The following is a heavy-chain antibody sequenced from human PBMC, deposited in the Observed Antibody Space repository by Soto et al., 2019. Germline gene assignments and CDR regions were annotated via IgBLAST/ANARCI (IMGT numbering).Heavy chain of an antibody. Sequence: SQTLSLTCAISGDSVSSNSAALNLIMQSPSRGLEWLGRTYYRSKWYNDYAVSVKSRITINPDTSKNQFSLQLNSVTPEDTAVYYCARVYCTNGVCPYGMDVWGQGTTVTVSS. V-gene: IGHV6-1*01. CDR2: TYYRSKWYN. J-gene: IGHJ6*02. CDR3: ARVYCTNGVCPYGMDV. CDR1: GDSVSSNSAA. D-gene: IGHD2-8*01.